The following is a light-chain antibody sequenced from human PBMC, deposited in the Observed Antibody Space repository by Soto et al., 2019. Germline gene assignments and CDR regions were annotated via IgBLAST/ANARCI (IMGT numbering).Light chain of an antibody. CDR3: SSYTTNITPVV. J-gene: IGLJ2*01. V-gene: IGLV2-11*01. Sequence: QSALTQPRSVSGSPGQSVTISCTGTSSDVGGYNYVSWYQQHPGKAPKLMIYDVSKRPSGVPDRFSGSKSGNTASLTISGLQAEDEADYYCSSYTTNITPVVFGGRTKLTVL. CDR2: DVS. CDR1: SSDVGGYNY.